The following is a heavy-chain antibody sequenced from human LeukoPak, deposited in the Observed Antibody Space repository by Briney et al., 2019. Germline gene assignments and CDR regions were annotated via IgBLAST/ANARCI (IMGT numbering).Heavy chain of an antibody. J-gene: IGHJ5*02. CDR2: ISSGSGTI. Sequence: PGGSLRLSCAASGFTFSSYSMNWVRQAPGKGLEWVSYISSGSGTIHYADSVKGRFTISRDNAKNSLYLQMNSLRDEDTAVYYCARGIAVAGTSDSWGQGTLVTVSS. D-gene: IGHD6-19*01. CDR3: ARGIAVAGTSDS. CDR1: GFTFSSYS. V-gene: IGHV3-48*02.